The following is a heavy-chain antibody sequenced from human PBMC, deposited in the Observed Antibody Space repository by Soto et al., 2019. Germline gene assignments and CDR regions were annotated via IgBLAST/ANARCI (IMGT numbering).Heavy chain of an antibody. CDR3: VISHDFWTGFYSYVDV. D-gene: IGHD3-3*01. CDR1: GFTISRNW. CDR2: IKKDGSEQ. J-gene: IGHJ6*03. V-gene: IGHV3-7*01. Sequence: GGSLRLSCAASGFTISRNWMTWVRQAPGKGLEWVASIKKDGSEQYYVDSVKGRFTISRDNAENSLFLQLNSLRAEDPAVYSCVISHDFWTGFYSYVDVWGKGTTVTVSS.